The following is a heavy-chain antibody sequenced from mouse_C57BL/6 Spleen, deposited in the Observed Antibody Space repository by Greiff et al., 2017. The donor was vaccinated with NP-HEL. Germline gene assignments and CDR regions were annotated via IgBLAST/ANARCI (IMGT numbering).Heavy chain of an antibody. Sequence: QVQLQQSDAELVKPGASVKISCKVSGYTFTDHTVHWMKQRPEQGLEWIGYIYPRDGGTKYNEKFKGKATLTADKSSSTAYMQLSSLTSEDSAVYYCARFAYYSNLFDYWGQGTTLTVSS. V-gene: IGHV1-78*01. CDR3: ARFAYYSNLFDY. D-gene: IGHD2-5*01. J-gene: IGHJ2*01. CDR1: GYTFTDHT. CDR2: IYPRDGGT.